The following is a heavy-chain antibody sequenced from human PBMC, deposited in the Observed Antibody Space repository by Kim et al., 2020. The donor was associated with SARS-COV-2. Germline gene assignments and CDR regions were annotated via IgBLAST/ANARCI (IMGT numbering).Heavy chain of an antibody. D-gene: IGHD2-2*01. J-gene: IGHJ4*02. CDR1: GGSFSGYY. CDR3: AIPGMYQRKNYFDY. Sequence: SETLSLTCAVYGGSFSGYYWSCFSQPPGKGLEGSGEINHRASTNYNTSLKSRVTIPAVASKNQYSLRLSSVTAAGTAVYYCAIPGMYQRKNYFDYWGQGTLVTVSS. CDR2: INHRAST. V-gene: IGHV4-34*01.